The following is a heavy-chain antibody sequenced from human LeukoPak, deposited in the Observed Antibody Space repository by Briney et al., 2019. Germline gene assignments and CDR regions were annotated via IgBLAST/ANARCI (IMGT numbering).Heavy chain of an antibody. CDR1: GFTFSSNY. D-gene: IGHD1-26*01. CDR2: IYSGGST. CDR3: ARMGVGAMGF. J-gene: IGHJ4*02. V-gene: IGHV3-53*01. Sequence: PGGSLRLSCAASGFTFSSNYMSWVRQAPGKGLEWVAVIYSGGSTYYSDSVTGRFTISRDNSKNILYLQMNSLRAEDTAVYYCARMGVGAMGFWGQGTLVTVSS.